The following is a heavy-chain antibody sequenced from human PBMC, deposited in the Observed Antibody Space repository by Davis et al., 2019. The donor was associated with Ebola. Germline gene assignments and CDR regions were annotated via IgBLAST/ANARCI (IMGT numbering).Heavy chain of an antibody. CDR2: INPNDGST. CDR3: VIISMT. V-gene: IGHV1-46*01. J-gene: IGHJ4*01. Sequence: ASVKVSCKASGYSFRTKYMNWVRQAPGHGLKWMGVINPNDGSTTYAQEFQDRVTMTRDTSTNTMCLEIRNLTFEDTAVYYCVIISMTWGQGTLVTVSS. CDR1: GYSFRTKY. D-gene: IGHD2-21*02.